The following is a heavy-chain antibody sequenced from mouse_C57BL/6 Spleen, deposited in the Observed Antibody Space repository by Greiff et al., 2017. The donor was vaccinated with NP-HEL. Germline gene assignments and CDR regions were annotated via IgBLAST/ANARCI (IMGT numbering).Heavy chain of an antibody. V-gene: IGHV10-1*01. CDR1: GFSFNTYA. Sequence: EVHLVESGGGLVQPKGSLKLSCAASGFSFNTYAMNWVRQAPGKGLEWVARIRSKSNNYATYYADSVKDRFTISRDDSESMLYLQMNNLKTEDTAMYYCVRQPDRATPYFDVWGTGTTVTVSS. CDR3: VRQPDRATPYFDV. J-gene: IGHJ1*03. D-gene: IGHD3-1*01. CDR2: IRSKSNNYAT.